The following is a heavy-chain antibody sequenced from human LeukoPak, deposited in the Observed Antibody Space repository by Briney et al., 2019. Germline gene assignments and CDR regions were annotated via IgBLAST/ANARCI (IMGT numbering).Heavy chain of an antibody. CDR2: IDYDGGSG. CDR1: GFTLSSYE. Sequence: GSLRLSCTVSGFTLSSYEMSWIRQAPGKGLEWVSSIDYDGGSGHYADSVKGRFIISRDNSKNTLSLQMNSLTADDTAVYYCVRGPRYYDDSGFHYGVFDIWGQGTLVTVSS. CDR3: VRGPRYYDDSGFHYGVFDI. D-gene: IGHD3-16*01. V-gene: IGHV3-23*01. J-gene: IGHJ3*02.